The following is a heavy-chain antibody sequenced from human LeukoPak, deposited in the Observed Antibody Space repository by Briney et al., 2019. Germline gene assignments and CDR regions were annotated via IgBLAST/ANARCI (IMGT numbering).Heavy chain of an antibody. CDR3: AREPYYDILTGRGFDP. CDR2: IYYSGST. CDR1: GGSISSSIYY. V-gene: IGHV4-39*02. D-gene: IGHD3-9*01. Sequence: SETLSLTCTVSGGSISSSIYYWGWIRQPPGKGLEWIGSIYYSGSTYYNPSLKSRVTISVDTSKNQFSLKLSSVTAADTAVYYCAREPYYDILTGRGFDPWGQGTLVTVSS. J-gene: IGHJ5*02.